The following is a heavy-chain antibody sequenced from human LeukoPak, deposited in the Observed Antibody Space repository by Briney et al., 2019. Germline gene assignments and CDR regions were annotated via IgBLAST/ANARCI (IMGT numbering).Heavy chain of an antibody. Sequence: ASVKVSCKASGYTFTSYGISWVRQAPGQGLEWMGWINPNSGGTNYAQKFQGWVTMTRDTSISTAYMELSRLRSDDTAVYYCARGVRSGSYGYWGQGTLVTVSS. D-gene: IGHD1-26*01. CDR2: INPNSGGT. CDR1: GYTFTSYG. V-gene: IGHV1-2*04. CDR3: ARGVRSGSYGY. J-gene: IGHJ4*02.